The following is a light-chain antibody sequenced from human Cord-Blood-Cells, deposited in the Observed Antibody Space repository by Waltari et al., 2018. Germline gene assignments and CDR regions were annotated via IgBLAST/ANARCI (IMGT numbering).Light chain of an antibody. Sequence: QSALTQPASVSGSPGQSITISCTGTSSDVGGYNYVSWYQQHPGKAPKLRIYDVSNRSSVVYNRSAGTKSGNTASLTISGLQAEDEADYYCSSYTSSSTVVFGGGTKLTVL. CDR1: SSDVGGYNY. V-gene: IGLV2-14*01. J-gene: IGLJ2*01. CDR2: DVS. CDR3: SSYTSSSTVV.